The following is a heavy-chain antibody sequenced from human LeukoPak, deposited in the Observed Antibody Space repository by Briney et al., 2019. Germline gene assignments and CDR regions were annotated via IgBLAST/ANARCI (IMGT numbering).Heavy chain of an antibody. CDR3: AKDSSYSGYVWDY. D-gene: IGHD5-12*01. Sequence: PGGSLRLSCAASGFTFSRYWMSWVRQAPGKGLEWVANIKQDETAKYYVDSVKGRFTISRDNSKNTLYLQMSSLRAEDTAVYYCAKDSSYSGYVWDYWGQGTLVTVSS. CDR2: IKQDETAK. CDR1: GFTFSRYW. J-gene: IGHJ4*02. V-gene: IGHV3-7*03.